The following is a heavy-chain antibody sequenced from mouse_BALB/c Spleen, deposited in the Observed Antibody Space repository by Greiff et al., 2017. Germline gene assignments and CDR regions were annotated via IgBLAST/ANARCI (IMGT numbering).Heavy chain of an antibody. CDR3: TREGSMITFAY. D-gene: IGHD2-4*01. Sequence: EVKLMESGGGLVKPGGSLKLSCAASGFTFSSYTMSWVRQTPEKRLEWVATISSGGSYTYYPDSVKGRFTISRDNAKNTLYLQMSSLKSEDTAMYYCTREGSMITFAYWGQGTLVTVSA. J-gene: IGHJ3*01. CDR1: GFTFSSYT. CDR2: ISSGGSYT. V-gene: IGHV5-6-4*01.